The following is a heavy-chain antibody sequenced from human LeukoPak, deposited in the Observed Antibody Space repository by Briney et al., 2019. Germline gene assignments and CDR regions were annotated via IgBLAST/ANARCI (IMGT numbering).Heavy chain of an antibody. J-gene: IGHJ5*02. CDR1: GGSISSGGYS. V-gene: IGHV4-30-2*01. CDR2: IYHSGST. CDR3: ARESRSMVRGAMDPYNWFDP. Sequence: SETLSLTCAVSGGSISSGGYSWSWIRQPPGKGLEWIGYIYHSGSTYYNPSLKSRVTISVDRSKNQFSLKLSSVTAADTAVYYCARESRSMVRGAMDPYNWFDPWGQGTLVTVSS. D-gene: IGHD3-10*01.